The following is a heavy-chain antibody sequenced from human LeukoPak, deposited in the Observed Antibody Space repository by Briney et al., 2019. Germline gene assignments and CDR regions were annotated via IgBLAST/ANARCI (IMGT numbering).Heavy chain of an antibody. CDR1: GDSIRSSY. CDR2: IQASGSI. V-gene: IGHV4-4*07. J-gene: IGHJ5*02. CDR3: AKVCLITGGKHWFDL. D-gene: IGHD2-8*01. Sequence: SETLSLTCTDSGDSIRSSYWNWIRQPAGTGLEWIGRIQASGSINDNPSLKSRIIMSIDTSKNQFSLKLTSETAADTAGYYCAKVCLITGGKHWFDLWGQGTLVTVSS.